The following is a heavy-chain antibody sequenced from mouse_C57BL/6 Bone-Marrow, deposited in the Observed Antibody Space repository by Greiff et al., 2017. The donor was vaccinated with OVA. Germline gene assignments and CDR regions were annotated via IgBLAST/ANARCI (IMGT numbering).Heavy chain of an antibody. J-gene: IGHJ2*01. D-gene: IGHD1-1*01. CDR1: GFNIKDDY. Sequence: EVQLVESGAELVRPGASVKLSCTASGFNIKDDYMHWVKQRPEQGLEWIGWIDPENGDTEYASKFQGKATITADTSSNTAYLQLSSLTSEDTDVYYCTWEACTVAGLDYWGQGTTLTVSS. CDR2: IDPENGDT. CDR3: TWEACTVAGLDY. V-gene: IGHV14-4*01.